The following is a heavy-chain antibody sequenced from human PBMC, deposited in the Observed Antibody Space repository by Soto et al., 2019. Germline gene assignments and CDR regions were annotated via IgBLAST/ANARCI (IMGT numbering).Heavy chain of an antibody. CDR1: GFSLSTSEVG. J-gene: IGHJ4*02. CDR2: IYWDDDK. Sequence: QITLKESGPTLVKPTQTLTLTCTCSGFSLSTSEVGVVWIRQPPGKPLGCLALIYWDDDKRYSPSLVSRLTITNDTSKSQTVLTLTHMDAVDTGTYYCAHSRTAYFDYWGQGTLVTVSS. CDR3: AHSRTAYFDY. V-gene: IGHV2-5*02.